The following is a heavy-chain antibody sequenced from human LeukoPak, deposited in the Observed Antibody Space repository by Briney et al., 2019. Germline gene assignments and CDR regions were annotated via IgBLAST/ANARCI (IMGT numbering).Heavy chain of an antibody. Sequence: SETLSLTCTVSGVSISSSRDYWGWVRQPPGKGLEWIGSMYYSGNSHYNPSLKSRVTRSGDTSKNQFSLKLSSVTAADTAVYYCARLLGYCSSTSCYDSAFDIWGQGTMVTVSS. J-gene: IGHJ3*02. CDR2: MYYSGNS. CDR1: GVSISSSRDY. CDR3: ARLLGYCSSTSCYDSAFDI. D-gene: IGHD2-2*01. V-gene: IGHV4-39*01.